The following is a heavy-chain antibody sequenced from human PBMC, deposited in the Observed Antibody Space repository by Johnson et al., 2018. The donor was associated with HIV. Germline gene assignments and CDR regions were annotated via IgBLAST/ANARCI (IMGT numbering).Heavy chain of an antibody. Sequence: QEKLVESGGGVVQPGTSLRLSCAASGFAFRNYGMHWVRQAPGKGLEWVALIWYDGTEQYYEDSVKGRFTISRDNSKNTLSLQMNSLIAEETAVYYCAKPYYDFWSGYYEYNAFDLWGRGTSVTVS. CDR3: AKPYYDFWSGYYEYNAFDL. V-gene: IGHV3-33*06. J-gene: IGHJ3*01. CDR2: IWYDGTEQ. CDR1: GFAFRNYG. D-gene: IGHD3-3*01.